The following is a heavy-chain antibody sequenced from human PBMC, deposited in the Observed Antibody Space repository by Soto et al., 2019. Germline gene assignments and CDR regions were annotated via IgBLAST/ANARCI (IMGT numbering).Heavy chain of an antibody. CDR1: GGTFSSYA. V-gene: IGHV1-69*13. CDR3: ARGSSVVVPAANDAFDI. J-gene: IGHJ3*02. Sequence: SVKVSCKASGGTFSSYAISWVRQAPGQGLEWMGGIIPIFGTANYAQKFQGRVTITADESTSTAYMELSSLRSEDTAVYYCARGSSVVVPAANDAFDIWGQGTMVTVSS. CDR2: IIPIFGTA. D-gene: IGHD2-2*01.